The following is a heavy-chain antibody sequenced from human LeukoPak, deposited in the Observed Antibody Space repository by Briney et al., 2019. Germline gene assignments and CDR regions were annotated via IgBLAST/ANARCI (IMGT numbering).Heavy chain of an antibody. CDR3: ARDHIAVAGINWFDP. J-gene: IGHJ5*02. Sequence: GGSLRLSCAASGFTFDSYWMHWVRQAPGTGLVWVSRINIDGSTTTYADSVKGRFTISRDNAKNTLYLQMNNLRAEDTAVYYCARDHIAVAGINWFDPWGQGTLVTVSS. D-gene: IGHD6-19*01. CDR1: GFTFDSYW. V-gene: IGHV3-74*01. CDR2: INIDGSTT.